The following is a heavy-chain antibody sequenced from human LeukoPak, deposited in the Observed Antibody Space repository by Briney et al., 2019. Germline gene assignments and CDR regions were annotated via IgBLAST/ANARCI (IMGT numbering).Heavy chain of an antibody. CDR3: ARSYDSSGYYLAVYFDY. CDR2: ISXDGSNK. J-gene: IGHJ4*02. D-gene: IGHD3-22*01. Sequence: ISXDGSNKYYADSVKGRFTISRDNSKNTLYLQMNSLRAEDTAVYYCARSYDSSGYYLAVYFDYWGQGTLVTVSS. V-gene: IGHV3-30-3*01.